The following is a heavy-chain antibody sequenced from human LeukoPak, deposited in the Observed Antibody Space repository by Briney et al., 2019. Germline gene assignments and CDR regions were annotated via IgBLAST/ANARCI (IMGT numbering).Heavy chain of an antibody. CDR3: ARDRDYGGNLDY. CDR1: GGSISSSSYY. J-gene: IGHJ4*02. Sequence: PSETLSLTCTVSGGSISSSSYYWGWIRQPPGKGLEWIGSIYYSGSTYYNPSLKSRVTISVDTSKNQFSLKLSSVTAADTAVYYCARDRDYGGNLDYWGQGTLVTVSS. V-gene: IGHV4-39*07. D-gene: IGHD4-23*01. CDR2: IYYSGST.